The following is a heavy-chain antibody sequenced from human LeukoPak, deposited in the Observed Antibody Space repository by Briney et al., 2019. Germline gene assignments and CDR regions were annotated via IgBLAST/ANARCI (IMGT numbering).Heavy chain of an antibody. CDR1: GGTFSSYA. D-gene: IGHD1-26*01. Sequence: GSSVEVSCKASGGTFSSYAISWVRQAPGQGLEWMGGIIPIFGTANYAQKFQGRVTITADESTSTAYMELSSLRSEDTAVYYCAKAVGAHNWFDPWGQGTLVTVSS. J-gene: IGHJ5*02. CDR2: IIPIFGTA. CDR3: AKAVGAHNWFDP. V-gene: IGHV1-69*01.